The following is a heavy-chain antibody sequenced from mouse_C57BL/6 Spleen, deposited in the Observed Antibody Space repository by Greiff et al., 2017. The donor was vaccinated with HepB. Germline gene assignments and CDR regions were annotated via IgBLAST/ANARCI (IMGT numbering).Heavy chain of an antibody. V-gene: IGHV1-19*01. CDR2: INPYNGGT. CDR3: ARPLYGSSYVVNY. J-gene: IGHJ2*01. CDR1: GYTFTDYY. D-gene: IGHD1-1*01. Sequence: VQLKQSGPVLVKPGASVKMSCKASGYTFTDYYMNWVKQSHGKSLEWIGVINPYNGGTSYNQKFKGKATLTVDKSSSTAYMELNSLTSEDSAVYYCARPLYGSSYVVNYWGQGTTLTVSS.